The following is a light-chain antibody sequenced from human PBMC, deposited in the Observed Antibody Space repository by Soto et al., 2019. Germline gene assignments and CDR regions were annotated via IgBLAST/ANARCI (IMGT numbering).Light chain of an antibody. CDR1: QTMRSSH. J-gene: IGKJ1*01. CDR3: QQYGNSPWT. Sequence: EIVLTQSPGTFSLSPGERATLSCRASQTMRSSHLAWYQQKPGQAPRLLIYGASSRATGIPDRFSGSGSGTDFTLTISRLEPEDFAVYFCQQYGNSPWTFGQGTKVDIK. V-gene: IGKV3-20*01. CDR2: GAS.